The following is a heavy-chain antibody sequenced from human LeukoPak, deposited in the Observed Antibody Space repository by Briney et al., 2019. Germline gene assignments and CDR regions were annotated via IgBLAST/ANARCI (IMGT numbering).Heavy chain of an antibody. D-gene: IGHD1-26*01. V-gene: IGHV3-23*01. CDR2: VTGSGGDA. CDR3: ATLVGARDY. Sequence: GGSLRLSCAASGFTFNSYAMSWVRQAPGKGLEWVSTVTGSGGDAYYADSVKGRFTISRDNSKNTLYLQMISLRAEDTAVYYCATLVGARDYWGQGTLVTVSS. CDR1: GFTFNSYA. J-gene: IGHJ4*02.